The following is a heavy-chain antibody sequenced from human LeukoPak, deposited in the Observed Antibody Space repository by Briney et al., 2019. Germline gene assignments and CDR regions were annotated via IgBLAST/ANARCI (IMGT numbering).Heavy chain of an antibody. CDR1: GFTFSSYP. D-gene: IGHD3-3*01. V-gene: IGHV3-23*01. J-gene: IGHJ4*02. CDR3: AKDDDFWSGYSPLDY. CDR2: ISGSGGST. Sequence: QSGGSLRLSCAASGFTFSSYPMSWVGQPPGRGREGVSAISGSGGSTNYADSVKARFTISRDNSKHTLWLQMNSLRAEDTAVYYCAKDDDFWSGYSPLDYWGQGTLVTVSS.